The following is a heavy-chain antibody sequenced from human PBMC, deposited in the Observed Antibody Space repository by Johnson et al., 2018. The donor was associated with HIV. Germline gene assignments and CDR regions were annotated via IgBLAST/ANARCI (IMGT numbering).Heavy chain of an antibody. J-gene: IGHJ3*02. V-gene: IGHV3-30-3*01. CDR2: ISYDGSNK. CDR3: TRAGQGAYSGSWYGTLGAFDI. CDR1: GFTFSSYA. Sequence: QVQLVESGGGVVKPGGSLRLSCAASGFTFSSYAMPWVRQAPGKGLEWVAVISYDGSNKYYADSVKGRFTISRDNSKNTLYLQMNSLRAEDTAVYYCTRAGQGAYSGSWYGTLGAFDIWGQGTMVTVSS. D-gene: IGHD6-13*01.